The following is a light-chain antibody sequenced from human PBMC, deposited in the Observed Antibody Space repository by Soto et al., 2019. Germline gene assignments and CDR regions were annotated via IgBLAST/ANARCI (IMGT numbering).Light chain of an antibody. CDR1: QSISTY. CDR3: QQSYSTPFT. V-gene: IGKV1-39*01. CDR2: AAS. J-gene: IGKJ3*01. Sequence: DFQMTQSPSSLSASVGDRVTITCRASQSISTYLNWYQQKPGKAPELLIYAASSLHSGVPARFSGSGSGTHFILTINSLQPEDSATYYCQQSYSTPFTFGPGTKVDIK.